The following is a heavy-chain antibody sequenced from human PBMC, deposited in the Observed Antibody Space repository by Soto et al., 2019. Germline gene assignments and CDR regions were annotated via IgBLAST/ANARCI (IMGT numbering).Heavy chain of an antibody. CDR3: ARGLSAATVVTCYFDY. D-gene: IGHD4-17*01. Sequence: SETLSLTCTVSGGSISSSDYYWSWIRQPPGKGLEWIGYIYSSWNTYYNPSLKSRLTISVDTSKNQFSLKLNSLTAADTALYYCARGLSAATVVTCYFDYWGQGTLVTVSS. CDR1: GGSISSSDYY. J-gene: IGHJ4*02. V-gene: IGHV4-31*03. CDR2: IYSSWNT.